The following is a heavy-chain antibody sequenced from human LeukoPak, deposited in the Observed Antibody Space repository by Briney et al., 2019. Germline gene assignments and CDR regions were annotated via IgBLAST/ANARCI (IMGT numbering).Heavy chain of an antibody. Sequence: PGGSLRLSCAASGFTFNSYAMSWVRQAPGKGLEWVSAISGSGGSTYYADSVKGRFTISRDNSKNPLYPQMNSLRAEAPTVYYCPRDTRDYSYYMDVWGKGTTVTVSS. CDR3: PRDTRDYSYYMDV. V-gene: IGHV3-23*01. CDR1: GFTFNSYA. CDR2: ISGSGGST. J-gene: IGHJ6*03.